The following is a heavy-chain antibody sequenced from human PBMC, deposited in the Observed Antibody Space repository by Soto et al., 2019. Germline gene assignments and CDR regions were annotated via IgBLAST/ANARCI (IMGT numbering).Heavy chain of an antibody. CDR3: ARDRPNYYDSSGYYYEPDAFDI. Sequence: QVQLVESGGGVVQPGRSLRLSCAASGFTFSSYGMHWVRQAPGKGLEWVAVIWYDGSNKYYADSVKGRFTISRDNSKNXXYXQXXSLRAEDTAVYYCARDRPNYYDSSGYYYEPDAFDIWGQGTMVTVSS. D-gene: IGHD3-22*01. V-gene: IGHV3-33*01. CDR2: IWYDGSNK. J-gene: IGHJ3*02. CDR1: GFTFSSYG.